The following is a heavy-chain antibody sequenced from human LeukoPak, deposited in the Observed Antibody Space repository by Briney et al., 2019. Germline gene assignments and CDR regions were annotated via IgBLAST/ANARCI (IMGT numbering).Heavy chain of an antibody. CDR2: IYYSGST. J-gene: IGHJ4*02. CDR3: ARDSSKAEIAAAGHVDY. CDR1: GGSISSGDYY. V-gene: IGHV4-30-4*08. Sequence: PSETLSLTCTVSGGSISSGDYYWSWIRQPPGKGLEWIGYIYYSGSTYYNPSLKSRVTISVDTSKNQFSLKLSSVTAADTAVYYCARDSSKAEIAAAGHVDYWGQGTLVTVSS. D-gene: IGHD6-13*01.